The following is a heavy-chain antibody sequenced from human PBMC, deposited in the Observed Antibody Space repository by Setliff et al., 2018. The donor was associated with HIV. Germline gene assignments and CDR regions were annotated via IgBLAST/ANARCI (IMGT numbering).Heavy chain of an antibody. J-gene: IGHJ4*02. CDR3: ARDRYYYDSSGYYYGSGPDPLYYFDY. V-gene: IGHV3-21*01. Sequence: GGSLRLSCAASGFTFSSYTMNWVRQAPGKGLEWVSSISYSTGYIYYADSWKGRFTISRDNAKNSLYLQMNSLRSEDTAVYYCARDRYYYDSSGYYYGSGPDPLYYFDYWGQGTLVTVSS. CDR1: GFTFSSYT. CDR2: ISYSTGYI. D-gene: IGHD3-22*01.